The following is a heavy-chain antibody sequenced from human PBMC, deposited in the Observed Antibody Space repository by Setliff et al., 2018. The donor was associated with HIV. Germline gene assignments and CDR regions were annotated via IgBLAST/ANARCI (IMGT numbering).Heavy chain of an antibody. CDR2: INHSRGS. D-gene: IGHD1-1*01. J-gene: IGHJ4*02. CDR1: GGSFSGYY. V-gene: IGHV4-34*01. CDR3: ARRYHDASGFYNS. Sequence: PSETLSLTCAVYGGSFSGYYWSWIRQPPGKGLEWIGEINHSRGSSYNASLKSRVTISLDTSKNHFSLKLSSVAAADTAVYYCARRYHDASGFYNSWGQGVLVTVSS.